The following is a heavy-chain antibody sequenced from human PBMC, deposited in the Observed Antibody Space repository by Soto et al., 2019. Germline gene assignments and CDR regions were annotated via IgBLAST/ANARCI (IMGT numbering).Heavy chain of an antibody. Sequence: QITLKESGPTLVKPTQTLTLTCTFSGFSLSTSGVGVGWIRQPPGKALEWLALIYWDDDKRYSPSRKSRLTITKDTSKNQVVLTMTNRDPVDTATYYCAHRGSSRLGYWGQGTLVTVSS. CDR2: IYWDDDK. CDR1: GFSLSTSGVG. V-gene: IGHV2-5*02. CDR3: AHRGSSRLGY. D-gene: IGHD6-13*01. J-gene: IGHJ4*02.